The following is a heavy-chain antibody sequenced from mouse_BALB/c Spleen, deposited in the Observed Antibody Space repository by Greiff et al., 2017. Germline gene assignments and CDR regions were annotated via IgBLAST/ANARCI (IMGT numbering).Heavy chain of an antibody. D-gene: IGHD2-3*01. V-gene: IGHV5-17*02. J-gene: IGHJ2*01. Sequence: EVQRVESGGGLVQPGGSRKLSCAASGFTFSSFGMHWVRQAPEKGLEWVAYISSGSSTIYYADTVKGRFTISRDNPKNTLFLQMSSLRSEDTAMYYCARGGDGYHYFDYWGQGTTLTVSS. CDR3: ARGGDGYHYFDY. CDR1: GFTFSSFG. CDR2: ISSGSSTI.